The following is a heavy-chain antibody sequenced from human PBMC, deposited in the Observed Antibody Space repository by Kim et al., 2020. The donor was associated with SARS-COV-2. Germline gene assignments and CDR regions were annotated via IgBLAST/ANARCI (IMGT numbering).Heavy chain of an antibody. Sequence: SETLSLTCTVSGGSVSSGSYYWSWIRQPPGKGLEWIGYIYYSGSTTYNSSLKSRVTMSVDTSKNQFPLRLSSVTAADTAVYYCARGIAATTTYAFEIWGQGTMVTVSS. V-gene: IGHV4-61*01. CDR3: ARGIAATTTYAFEI. J-gene: IGHJ3*02. CDR1: GGSVSSGSYY. D-gene: IGHD6-13*01. CDR2: IYYSGST.